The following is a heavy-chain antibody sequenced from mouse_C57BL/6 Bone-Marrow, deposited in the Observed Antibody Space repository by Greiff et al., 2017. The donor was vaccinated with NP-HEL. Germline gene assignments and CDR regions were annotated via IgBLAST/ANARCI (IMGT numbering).Heavy chain of an antibody. J-gene: IGHJ1*03. CDR2: IYPRSGNT. CDR3: ARSPYDGYYVGFDV. V-gene: IGHV1-81*01. CDR1: GYTFTSYG. Sequence: QVQLQQSGAELARPGASVKLSCKASGYTFTSYGISWVKQRTGQGLEWIGEIYPRSGNTYYNEKFKGKATLTADKSSGTAYMELRSLTSEDSAVYFCARSPYDGYYVGFDVWGTGTTVTVSS. D-gene: IGHD2-3*01.